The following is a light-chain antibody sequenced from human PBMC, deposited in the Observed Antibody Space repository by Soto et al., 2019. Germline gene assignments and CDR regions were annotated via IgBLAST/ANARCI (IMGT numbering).Light chain of an antibody. J-gene: IGKJ1*01. V-gene: IGKV1-5*01. Sequence: DIQMTQSPSTLSASVGDRFTITCRSSQSISSWLAWYQQKPGKAPKLLIYDASSLESGVPDRFTGSGSGTDFTLTISRLEPEDFAVFYCHQYGSSPQTFGQGTKVDIK. CDR1: QSISSW. CDR2: DAS. CDR3: HQYGSSPQT.